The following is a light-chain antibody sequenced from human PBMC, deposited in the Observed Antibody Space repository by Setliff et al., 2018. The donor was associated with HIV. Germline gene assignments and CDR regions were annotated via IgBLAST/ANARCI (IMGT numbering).Light chain of an antibody. CDR1: SSDVGGYDS. CDR2: DVN. J-gene: IGLJ1*01. CDR3: CSWAGSSTYV. V-gene: IGLV2-14*03. Sequence: QSVLTQPASVSGSPGQSITISCTGTSSDVGGYDSVSWYQQHPGKAPKLLIYDVNNRPSGVSYRFSGSKSGNTASLTISALQADDDADYYCCSWAGSSTYVFGTGTKVTVL.